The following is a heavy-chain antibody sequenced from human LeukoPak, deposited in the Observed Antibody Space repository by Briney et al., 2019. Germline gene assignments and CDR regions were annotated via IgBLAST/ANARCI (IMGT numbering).Heavy chain of an antibody. D-gene: IGHD2-2*01. J-gene: IGHJ4*02. V-gene: IGHV3-23*01. CDR2: ISGGGDST. CDR3: ATFQIVVVPAAEDFDY. CDR1: GFTFSSYA. Sequence: GGSLRLSCAASGFTFSSYAMSWVRQAPGKGLEWVSGISGGGDSTYYADSVKGRFTISRDNSMNTLYLQMDSLRAEDTAVYYCATFQIVVVPAAEDFDYWGQGTLVTVSS.